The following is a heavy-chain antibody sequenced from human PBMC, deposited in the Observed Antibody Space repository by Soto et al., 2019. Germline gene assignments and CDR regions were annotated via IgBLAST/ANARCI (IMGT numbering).Heavy chain of an antibody. D-gene: IGHD3-22*01. J-gene: IGHJ4*02. V-gene: IGHV3-30*03. Sequence: PGGSLRLSCAASGFTFSSYGMHWFRQAPGKGLEWVAVISYDGSNKYYADSVKGRFTISRDNSKNTLYLQMNSLTSDDTAVYYCARELNTDSSAFYSFAYWGQGTLVTVSS. CDR2: ISYDGSNK. CDR1: GFTFSSYG. CDR3: ARELNTDSSAFYSFAY.